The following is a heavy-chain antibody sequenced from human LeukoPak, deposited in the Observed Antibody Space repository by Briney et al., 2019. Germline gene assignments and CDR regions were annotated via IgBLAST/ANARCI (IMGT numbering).Heavy chain of an antibody. D-gene: IGHD3-3*01. CDR1: GYIFTDYH. CDR2: LNPKSGGT. J-gene: IGHJ4*02. CDR3: ARVGQWPLDLPIFGY. V-gene: IGHV1-2*02. Sequence: GASVRVSCKPSGYIFTDYHLHWVRQAPGQGFEWMGCLNPKSGGTNYARTFQGRVTMTSDTSIRTAYMELSRLTGDDTAVYYCARVGQWPLDLPIFGYWGQGTRITVSS.